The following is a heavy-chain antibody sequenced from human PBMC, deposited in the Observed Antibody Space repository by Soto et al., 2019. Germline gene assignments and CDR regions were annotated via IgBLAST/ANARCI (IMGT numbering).Heavy chain of an antibody. J-gene: IGHJ5*02. CDR1: GGSISSSSYY. D-gene: IGHD1-26*01. CDR2: IYYSGST. V-gene: IGHV4-39*02. Sequence: SETLSLTCTVSGGSISSSSYYWGWIRQPPGKGLEWIGSIYYSGSTYYNPSLKSRVTISVDTSKNHFSLKLSSVTAADTAVYSCAPQGGVGSYVYTSDPGAQGTRVTVSS. CDR3: APQGGVGSYVYTSDP.